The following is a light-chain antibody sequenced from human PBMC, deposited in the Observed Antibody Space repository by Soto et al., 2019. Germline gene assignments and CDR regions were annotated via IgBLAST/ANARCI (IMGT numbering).Light chain of an antibody. CDR2: TTS. CDR3: QQSYSIPRT. V-gene: IGKV1-39*01. Sequence: DIQMTQSPSSLSASVGDRVTIPCRASQSITTSLNWYQQKPGKAHELLIYTTSNWQSGVPSRFSGSGAGTDFALTISSLQPEDFATYFCQQSYSIPRTSGQGTKVEIK. CDR1: QSITTS. J-gene: IGKJ1*01.